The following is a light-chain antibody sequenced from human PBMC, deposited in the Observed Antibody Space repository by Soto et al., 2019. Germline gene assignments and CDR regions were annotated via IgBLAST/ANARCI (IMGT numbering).Light chain of an antibody. V-gene: IGKV2-28*01. CDR3: MQALQSRWT. J-gene: IGKJ1*01. Sequence: DIAMTQSPLSLPVTPGEPASISCRSSQSLLHSNGYNYLDWYLQKPGQSPQLLIYLCSNRASGVPDRFSGSGSGTEFTLKISRVEAEDVGVYYGMQALQSRWTFGQGTKVDIK. CDR1: QSLLHSNGYNY. CDR2: LCS.